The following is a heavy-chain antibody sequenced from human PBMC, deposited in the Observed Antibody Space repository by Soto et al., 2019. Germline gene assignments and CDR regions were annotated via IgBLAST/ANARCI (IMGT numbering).Heavy chain of an antibody. CDR2: INAGNGNT. CDR1: VYTFTSYA. Sequence: GASVTVSCKASVYTFTSYAMHWVRQAPGQRLEWMGWINAGNGNTKYSQKFQGRVTITRDTSASTAYMELSSLRSEDTAVYYCAREHFIVVVPAAPYGMDVWGQGTTVTVSS. D-gene: IGHD2-2*01. CDR3: AREHFIVVVPAAPYGMDV. J-gene: IGHJ6*02. V-gene: IGHV1-3*01.